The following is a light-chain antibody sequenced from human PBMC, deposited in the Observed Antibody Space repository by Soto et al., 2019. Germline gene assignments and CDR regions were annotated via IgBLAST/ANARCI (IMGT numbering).Light chain of an antibody. V-gene: IGKV3-15*01. J-gene: IGKJ5*01. CDR1: QSVSSN. Sequence: EIVMTQSPATLSVSPVEIATLSCMASQSVSSNLAWYQQKPGQAPRILMYDASTRATGIPARFSGSGSGTEFTLTISSLQSEDFAVYYCQQYNNWPITFGQGTRLEIK. CDR2: DAS. CDR3: QQYNNWPIT.